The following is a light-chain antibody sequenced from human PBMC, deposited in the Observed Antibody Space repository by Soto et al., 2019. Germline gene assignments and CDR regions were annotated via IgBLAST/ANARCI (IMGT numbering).Light chain of an antibody. CDR1: QSVSSN. J-gene: IGKJ4*01. CDR2: GPS. V-gene: IGKV3-15*01. CDR3: QQYNNWPLT. Sequence: EIVMTQSPATLSVSPGERVTLSCRARQSVSSNLAWYQQKPGQAPRLLIYGPSTRATGIPARFSGSGSGTEFTLTISSLQSEDFAVYYCQQYNNWPLTFGGGTKVEIK.